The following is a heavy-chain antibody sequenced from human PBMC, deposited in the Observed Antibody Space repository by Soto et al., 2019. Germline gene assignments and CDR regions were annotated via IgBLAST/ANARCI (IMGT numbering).Heavy chain of an antibody. CDR2: IYYSGST. V-gene: IGHV4-59*01. Sequence: SETLSLTCTVSGGSISSYYWSWIRQPPGKGLEWIGYIYYSGSTNYNPSLKSRVTISVDTSKNQFSLKLSSVTAADTAVYYCARDQSGLFDYWGQGTLVTVSS. CDR3: ARDQSGLFDY. CDR1: GGSISSYY. J-gene: IGHJ4*02.